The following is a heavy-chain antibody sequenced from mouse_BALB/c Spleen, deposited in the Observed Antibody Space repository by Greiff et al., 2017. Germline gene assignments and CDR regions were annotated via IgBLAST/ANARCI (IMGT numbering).Heavy chain of an antibody. V-gene: IGHV1-7*01. CDR3: ARVGDSSGPRYFNY. CDR1: GYTFTSYW. CDR2: INPSTGYT. J-gene: IGHJ2*01. Sequence: QVQLQQSGAELAKPGASVKMSCKASGYTFTSYWMHWVKQRPGQGLEWIGYINPSTGYTEYNQKFKDKATLTADKSSSTAYMQLSSLTSEDSAVYYCARVGDSSGPRYFNYWGQGTTLTVSS. D-gene: IGHD3-2*01.